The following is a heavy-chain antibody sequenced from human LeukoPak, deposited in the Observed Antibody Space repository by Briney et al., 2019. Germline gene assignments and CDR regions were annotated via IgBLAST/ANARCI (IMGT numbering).Heavy chain of an antibody. D-gene: IGHD3-22*01. CDR1: GFTFSSYW. Sequence: GGSLRLPCAASGFTFSSYWMSWVRQAPGKGLEWVGRIKSKTDGGTTDYAAPVKGRFTISRDDSKNTLYLQMNSLKTEDTAVYYCTTTPNYYDSSGYYHDYWGQGTLVTVSS. V-gene: IGHV3-15*01. CDR2: IKSKTDGGTT. J-gene: IGHJ4*02. CDR3: TTTPNYYDSSGYYHDY.